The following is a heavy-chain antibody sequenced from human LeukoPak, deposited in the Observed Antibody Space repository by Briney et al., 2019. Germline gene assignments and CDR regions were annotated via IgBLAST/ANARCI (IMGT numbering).Heavy chain of an antibody. CDR2: ISYDGSNK. CDR3: AKDRGSWYAFDI. J-gene: IGHJ3*02. CDR1: GFTFSSYG. Sequence: GRSLRLSCAASGFTFSSYGMHWVRQAPGKGLEWVAVISYDGSNKYYADSVKGRFTISRDNSKNTLYLQMNSLRAEDTAVYYCAKDRGSWYAFDIWGQGTMVTVSS. D-gene: IGHD6-13*01. V-gene: IGHV3-30*18.